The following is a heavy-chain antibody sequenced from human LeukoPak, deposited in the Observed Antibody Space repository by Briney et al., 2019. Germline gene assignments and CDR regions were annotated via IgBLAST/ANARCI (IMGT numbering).Heavy chain of an antibody. CDR1: GGSISSLNL. CDR2: MYLGGTT. Sequence: ASETLSLTCIVSGGSISSLNLWSWLRQPPGKGLEWIGEMYLGGTTNFNPSLKSRVTILIDKSKNQLSLQLTSVTAADTAVYYCAGLEGRYSTDWFYFFDYWGQGALVTVSS. CDR3: AGLEGRYSTDWFYFFDY. V-gene: IGHV4-4*02. J-gene: IGHJ4*02. D-gene: IGHD6-19*01.